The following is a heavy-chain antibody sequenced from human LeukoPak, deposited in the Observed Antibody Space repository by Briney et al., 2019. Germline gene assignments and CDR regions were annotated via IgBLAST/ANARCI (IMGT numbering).Heavy chain of an antibody. CDR3: ARDGGYSYGLPSDY. CDR1: GGSISGYY. D-gene: IGHD5-18*01. J-gene: IGHJ4*02. CDR2: IYYSGST. V-gene: IGHV4-59*01. Sequence: TSETLSLTCTVSGGSISGYYWSWIRQPPGKGLEWIGYIYYSGSTNYNPTLKSRVTISVDTSKNQFSLKLSSVTAADTAVYYCARDGGYSYGLPSDYWGQGTLVTVSS.